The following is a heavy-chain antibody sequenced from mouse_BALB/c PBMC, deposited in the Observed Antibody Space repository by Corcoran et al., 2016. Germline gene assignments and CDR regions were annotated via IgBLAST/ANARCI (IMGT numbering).Heavy chain of an antibody. J-gene: IGHJ2*01. CDR2: INPRSRGT. Sequence: EVLLQQSGPELVKPGASVKITCKASGYTFTDYNMDWVKQSHGKSLEWIGDINPRSRGTIYNQTFEGRATLTVDKSSSTAYMELRSLTSEDTAGEYCARWGITTFDYWGQGTTVTVSS. CDR3: ARWGITTFDY. CDR1: GYTFTDYN. V-gene: IGHV1-18*01. D-gene: IGHD1-1*01.